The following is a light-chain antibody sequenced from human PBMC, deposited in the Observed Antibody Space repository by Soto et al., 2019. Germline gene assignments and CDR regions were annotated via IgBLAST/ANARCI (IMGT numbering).Light chain of an antibody. V-gene: IGKV3-11*01. Sequence: ETVLTQSPATLSLSPGERATLSCRASQSVDIYLSWYQQKPGQAPRLLIYDASNRATGIPARFSGSGSGTDFTLTISSLEAEDFAVYYYQQRKNWPPLTFGQGTRLEIK. CDR3: QQRKNWPPLT. CDR2: DAS. J-gene: IGKJ5*01. CDR1: QSVDIY.